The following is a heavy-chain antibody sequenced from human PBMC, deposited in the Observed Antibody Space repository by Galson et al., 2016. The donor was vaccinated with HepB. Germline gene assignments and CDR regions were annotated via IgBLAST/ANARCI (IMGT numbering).Heavy chain of an antibody. J-gene: IGHJ6*02. CDR3: VSHVAQYSYGIDV. V-gene: IGHV3-48*02. D-gene: IGHD2-21*01. CDR2: ISSTSTTI. CDR1: GFTFRTYS. Sequence: SLRLSCAASGFTFRTYSMNWVRQAPGRGLEWVSYISSTSTTISYADSVKGRFTISRDNAENSQYLQMNSLRDEDTAVYYCVSHVAQYSYGIDVWGQGTTVTVSS.